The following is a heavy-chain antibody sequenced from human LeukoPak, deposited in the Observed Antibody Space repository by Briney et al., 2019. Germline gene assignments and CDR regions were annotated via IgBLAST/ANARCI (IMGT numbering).Heavy chain of an antibody. D-gene: IGHD3-16*01. V-gene: IGHV4-61*01. CDR1: GGSVSSGSYY. CDR3: ARASRWGAFYDYVWGSSTAGSAASDY. Sequence: SETLSLTCTVSGGSVSSGSYYWSWIRHPPGKGLDWMGFIYYIGRTNYNPSLKSRVTISVDTSKNQFSLKLSSVTAADTAVYYCARASRWGAFYDYVWGSSTAGSAASDYWGQGTLVTVSS. J-gene: IGHJ4*02. CDR2: IYYIGRT.